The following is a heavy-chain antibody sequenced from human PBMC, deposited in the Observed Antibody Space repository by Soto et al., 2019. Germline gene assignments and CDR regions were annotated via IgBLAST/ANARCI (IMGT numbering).Heavy chain of an antibody. J-gene: IGHJ4*01. V-gene: IGHV4-4*02. CDR3: AMHIAVSGTRGFDF. CDR2: IYHSGAT. D-gene: IGHD6-19*01. Sequence: QVQLQESGPGLMKPSGTLSLTCAVSGGSISTNWWSWVRQPPGKGLEWIGEIYHSGATNYNPSLKNRATMSVDKSQNHLSLNLNSVTAADTAVYYCAMHIAVSGTRGFDFWGEGTLVTVSS. CDR1: GGSISTNW.